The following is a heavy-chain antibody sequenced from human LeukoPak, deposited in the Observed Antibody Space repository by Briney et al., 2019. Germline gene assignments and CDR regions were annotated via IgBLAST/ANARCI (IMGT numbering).Heavy chain of an antibody. J-gene: IGHJ3*02. CDR3: ARRDRRAPSFDI. CDR1: GFTFSNYW. V-gene: IGHV3-7*01. D-gene: IGHD1-14*01. Sequence: PGGSLRLSCAASGFTFSNYWMTWVRRAPGKGLEWVANIKQDGSEKYYVDSVKGRFTISRDNAKNSLYLQMNSLRAEDTAVYYCARRDRRAPSFDIWGQGTMVTVSS. CDR2: IKQDGSEK.